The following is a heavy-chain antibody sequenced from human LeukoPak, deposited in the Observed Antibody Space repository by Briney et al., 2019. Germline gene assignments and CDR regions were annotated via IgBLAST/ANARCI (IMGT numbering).Heavy chain of an antibody. Sequence: GGSLRLSCAASGFTFSDYEMNWVRQAPGKGLEWVSYISRSDSPIYYADSVKGRFTISRDNAKNSLFLQMNSLRAEDTAVYYCARPGAGDYPYYYYQGMDVWGQGTTVIVSS. D-gene: IGHD4-17*01. J-gene: IGHJ6*02. CDR2: ISRSDSPI. V-gene: IGHV3-48*03. CDR3: ARPGAGDYPYYYYQGMDV. CDR1: GFTFSDYE.